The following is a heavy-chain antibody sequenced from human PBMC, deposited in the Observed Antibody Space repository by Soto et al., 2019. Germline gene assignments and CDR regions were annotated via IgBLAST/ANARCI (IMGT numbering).Heavy chain of an antibody. Sequence: GGSLRLSCAASGFTFSSYSMNWVRQAPGKGLEWVSSISSSSSYIYYADSVKGRFTISRDNAKNSLYLQMNSLRAEDTAVYYCARDTVDTAMVTVDYWGQGTLVTVSS. V-gene: IGHV3-21*01. J-gene: IGHJ4*02. CDR1: GFTFSSYS. CDR3: ARDTVDTAMVTVDY. CDR2: ISSSSSYI. D-gene: IGHD5-18*01.